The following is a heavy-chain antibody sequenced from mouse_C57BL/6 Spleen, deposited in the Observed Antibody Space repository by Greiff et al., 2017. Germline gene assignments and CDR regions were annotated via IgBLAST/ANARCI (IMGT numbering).Heavy chain of an antibody. CDR2: IYPGDGDT. J-gene: IGHJ2*01. CDR3: ARSDGYDKGYYFDY. Sequence: VQLQQSGPELVKPGASVKISCKASGYAFSSSWMNWVKQRPGKGLEWIGRIYPGDGDTNYNGKFKGKATLTADKSSSTASMQLSSLTSEDAAVYFCARSDGYDKGYYFDYWGQGTTLTVSS. V-gene: IGHV1-82*01. CDR1: GYAFSSSW. D-gene: IGHD2-2*01.